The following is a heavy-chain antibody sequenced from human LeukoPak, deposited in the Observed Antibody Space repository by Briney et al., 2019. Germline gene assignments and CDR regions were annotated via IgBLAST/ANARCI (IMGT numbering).Heavy chain of an antibody. D-gene: IGHD3-22*01. Sequence: SVKVSCKASGGTFSSYAISWVRQAPGQGLEWMGGIIPIFGTANYAQKFQGRVTITADKSTSTAYMELSSLRSEDTAVYYCARDRNHYDSSGFGAFDIWGQGTMVTVSS. J-gene: IGHJ3*02. V-gene: IGHV1-69*06. CDR3: ARDRNHYDSSGFGAFDI. CDR1: GGTFSSYA. CDR2: IIPIFGTA.